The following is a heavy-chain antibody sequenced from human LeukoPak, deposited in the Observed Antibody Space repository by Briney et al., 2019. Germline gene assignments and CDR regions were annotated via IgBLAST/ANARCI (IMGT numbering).Heavy chain of an antibody. CDR2: IYYRGST. CDR3: ARDDYSNYWYWFVP. CDR1: GGSISSYY. Sequence: SDTLSLTCTVSGGSISSYYWSWIRQPPGEGLDWLGYIYYRGSTNYNPSLKSRVTISVDTSKIQFSLKLSSVTAADTAVCYCARDDYSNYWYWFVPWGQGTLVTVSS. V-gene: IGHV4-59*01. J-gene: IGHJ5*02. D-gene: IGHD4-11*01.